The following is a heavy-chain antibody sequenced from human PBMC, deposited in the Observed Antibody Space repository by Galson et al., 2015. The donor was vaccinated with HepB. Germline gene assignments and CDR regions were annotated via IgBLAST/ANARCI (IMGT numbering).Heavy chain of an antibody. CDR1: GFAFRRHG. V-gene: IGHV3-30*03. D-gene: IGHD5-12*01. CDR2: ISYDETNK. CDR3: ATLSPDIVPPIRKDY. J-gene: IGHJ4*02. Sequence: SLRLSCAASGFAFRRHGMHWVRQAPGKGLEWVAVISYDETNKYYGDSVKGRFTISRDNSKSTLYLQMNSLRVEDTAVYYCATLSPDIVPPIRKDYWGQGTLVTVSS.